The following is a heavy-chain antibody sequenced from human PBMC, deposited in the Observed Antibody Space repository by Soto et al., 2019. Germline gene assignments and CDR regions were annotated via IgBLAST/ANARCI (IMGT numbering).Heavy chain of an antibody. CDR1: GFTVNSYW. V-gene: IGHV3-7*01. CDR2: IKQDGSEK. CDR3: ARDFVVGVAVTRFDYYSYMDV. D-gene: IGHD2-15*01. Sequence: GSLRLSCAASGFTVNSYWMSWVRKAPGKGLEWVANIKQDGSEKYYVDSVKGRFTISRANAKTSLYLQTHSLRAADMAVYYWARDFVVGVAVTRFDYYSYMDVWGNGTTATVSS. J-gene: IGHJ6*03.